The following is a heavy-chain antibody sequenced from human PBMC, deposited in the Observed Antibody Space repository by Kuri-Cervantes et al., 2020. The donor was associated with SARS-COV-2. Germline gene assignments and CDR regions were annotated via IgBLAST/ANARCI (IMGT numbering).Heavy chain of an antibody. V-gene: IGHV1-69*06. Sequence: SVKVSCKASGYTFTSYYMHWMRQAPGQGLEWMGGIIPIFGTANYAQKFQGRVTITADKSTSTAYMELSSLRSEDTAVYYCARSAHSSYYFGYWGQGTLVTVSS. CDR2: IIPIFGTA. CDR3: ARSAHSSYYFGY. D-gene: IGHD3-16*02. CDR1: GYTFTSYY. J-gene: IGHJ4*02.